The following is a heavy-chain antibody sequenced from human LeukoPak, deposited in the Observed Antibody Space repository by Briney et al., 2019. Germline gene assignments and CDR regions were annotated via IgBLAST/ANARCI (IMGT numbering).Heavy chain of an antibody. CDR3: ATGDVAARLGH. Sequence: ASETLSLTCAVYGGSLSGGYLSWIRQPPGKGLEWIGEINHSGSISYNPSLKSRVTISVDTSKNQFSLKVTSVTAADTGVYYCATGDVAARLGHWGQGTLVTVPS. D-gene: IGHD6-6*01. CDR2: INHSGSI. J-gene: IGHJ5*02. V-gene: IGHV4-34*01. CDR1: GGSLSGGY.